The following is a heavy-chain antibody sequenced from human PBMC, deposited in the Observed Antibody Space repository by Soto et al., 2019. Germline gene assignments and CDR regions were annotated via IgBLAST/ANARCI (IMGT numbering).Heavy chain of an antibody. CDR1: GASITRDNW. CDR2: IYHTGGS. V-gene: IGHV4-4*02. CDR3: TSHHFYSPLL. J-gene: IGHJ4*02. D-gene: IGHD4-4*01. Sequence: PSETLSLTCAVSGASITRDNWWSWVRQPPGQGLEWIGEIYHTGGSNYNPSLKSRVIISVDRSKNLFSLDLTSVTAADTAVYFCTSHHFYSPLLWGQGILVTVSS.